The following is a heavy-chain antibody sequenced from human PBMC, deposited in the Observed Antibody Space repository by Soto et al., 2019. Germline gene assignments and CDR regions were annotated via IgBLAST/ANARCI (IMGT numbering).Heavy chain of an antibody. CDR2: LSGRGEDT. Sequence: EVQLLESGGGLVQPGGSLRLSCAASGFTFVNYAMHWLRQAPGKGLEWVSSLSGRGEDTYYGDTVKGRFTISRDNLKNILFLQMNSLRVEDTAIYFCAKDHRNLGWIDPWGQGTLVTVSS. V-gene: IGHV3-23*01. J-gene: IGHJ5*02. CDR3: AKDHRNLGWIDP. CDR1: GFTFVNYA. D-gene: IGHD1-7*01.